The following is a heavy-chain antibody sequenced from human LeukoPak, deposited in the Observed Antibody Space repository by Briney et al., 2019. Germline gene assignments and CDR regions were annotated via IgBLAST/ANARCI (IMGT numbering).Heavy chain of an antibody. V-gene: IGHV1-69*05. CDR3: ASGKLMVYAEA. J-gene: IGHJ5*02. CDR1: GGTFTKYA. D-gene: IGHD2-8*01. Sequence: SVKVSCKASGGTFTKYAITWVRQAPGQGLEWMGGIIPIFGTANYAQKFQGRVTITTDESTSTAYMELSSLRSEDTAVYYCASGKLMVYAEAWGQGTLVTVSS. CDR2: IIPIFGTA.